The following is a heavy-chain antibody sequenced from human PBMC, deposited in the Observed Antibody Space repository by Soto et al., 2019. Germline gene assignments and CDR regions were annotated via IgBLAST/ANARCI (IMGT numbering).Heavy chain of an antibody. CDR2: INPSGGST. V-gene: IGHV1-46*01. D-gene: IGHD4-4*01. CDR3: ARAGSLADYNDAFDI. J-gene: IGHJ3*02. CDR1: GYTFTSYY. Sequence: ASVKVSCKASGYTFTSYYMHWVRQAPGQGLEWMGIINPSGGSTSYAQKFQGRVTMTRDTSTSTVYMELSSLGSEDTAVYYCARAGSLADYNDAFDIWGQGTMVTVSS.